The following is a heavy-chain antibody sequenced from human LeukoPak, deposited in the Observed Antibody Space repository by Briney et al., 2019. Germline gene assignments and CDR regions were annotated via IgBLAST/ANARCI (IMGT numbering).Heavy chain of an antibody. CDR3: AKPLMRDRWFGES. V-gene: IGHV3-30*02. D-gene: IGHD3-10*01. Sequence: PGGSLRLSCAASGFTFSSYSMNWVRQAPGKGLEWVAFIRYDGNDKFYSDSVKGRFTISRDTSRNTVYLQMNSLRTDDTAVYYCAKPLMRDRWFGESWGQGTLVAVSS. CDR1: GFTFSSYS. CDR2: IRYDGNDK. J-gene: IGHJ5*02.